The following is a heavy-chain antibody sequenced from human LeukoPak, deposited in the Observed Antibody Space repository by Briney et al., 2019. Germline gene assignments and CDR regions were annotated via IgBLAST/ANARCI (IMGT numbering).Heavy chain of an antibody. D-gene: IGHD1-7*01. CDR1: GGAFSSYT. CDR3: ATAGYNWNYVDWFDP. J-gene: IGHJ5*02. Sequence: SVKVSCKASGGAFSSYTISWVRQAPGQGLEWMGRIIRILGIANYAQKFQGRVTITADKSTSTAYMELSSLRSEDTAVYYCATAGYNWNYVDWFDPWGQGTLVTVSS. CDR2: IIRILGIA. V-gene: IGHV1-69*02.